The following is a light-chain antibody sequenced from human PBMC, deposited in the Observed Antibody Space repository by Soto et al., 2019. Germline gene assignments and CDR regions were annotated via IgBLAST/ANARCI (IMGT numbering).Light chain of an antibody. Sequence: EIVLTQSPLSLSVSPGEPASISCRSSQSLTHSSGYNYLDWYLLKPGQPPQLVTYLGSNRGSGVPDRFSGSGSGTHFTLTISRVETEDAGVYFCMQPLQTLITFGQGTRLEIQ. CDR1: QSLTHSSGYNY. J-gene: IGKJ5*01. CDR3: MQPLQTLIT. CDR2: LGS. V-gene: IGKV2-28*01.